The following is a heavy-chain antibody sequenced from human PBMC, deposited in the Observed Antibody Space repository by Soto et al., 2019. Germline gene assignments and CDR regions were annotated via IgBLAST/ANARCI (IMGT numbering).Heavy chain of an antibody. Sequence: QVQLVESGGGVVQPGRSLGLSCAASGFTFSSYGMHWVRQAPGKGLEWVAVISYDGSNKYYADSVKGRFTISRDNSKNTLYLQMNSLRAEDTAVYYCANLGAMVATFDYWGQGTLVTVSS. CDR1: GFTFSSYG. J-gene: IGHJ4*02. CDR3: ANLGAMVATFDY. CDR2: ISYDGSNK. D-gene: IGHD2-15*01. V-gene: IGHV3-30*18.